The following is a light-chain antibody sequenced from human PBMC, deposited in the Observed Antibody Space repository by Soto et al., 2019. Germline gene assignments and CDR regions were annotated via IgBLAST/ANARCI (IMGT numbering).Light chain of an antibody. CDR3: QVWDNSRGV. V-gene: IGLV3-21*02. Sequence: SYELTQPPSVSVAPGQTATITCGRKSIGSKSVHWYQQRPGQAPVLVVFDDNNRPSGIPERFSGSNSGNTATLTISRIEAGDEADYYCQVWDNSRGVFGGVTKLTVL. CDR1: SIGSKS. J-gene: IGLJ3*02. CDR2: DDN.